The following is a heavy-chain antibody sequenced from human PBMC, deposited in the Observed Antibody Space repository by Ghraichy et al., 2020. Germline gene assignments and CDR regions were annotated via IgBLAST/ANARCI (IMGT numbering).Heavy chain of an antibody. D-gene: IGHD4-17*01. CDR2: ISWNSGSI. CDR1: GFTFDDYA. Sequence: GGSLRLSCAASGFTFDDYAMHWVRQAPGKGLEWVSGISWNSGSIGYADSVKGRFTISRDNAKNSLYLQMNSLRAEDTALYYCAKTVRDYGDYSYFDYWGQGTLVTVSS. V-gene: IGHV3-9*01. J-gene: IGHJ4*02. CDR3: AKTVRDYGDYSYFDY.